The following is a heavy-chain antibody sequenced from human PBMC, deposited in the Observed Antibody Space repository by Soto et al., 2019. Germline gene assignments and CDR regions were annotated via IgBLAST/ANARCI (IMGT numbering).Heavy chain of an antibody. J-gene: IGHJ6*02. CDR2: INHSGST. D-gene: IGHD3-10*01. V-gene: IGHV4-34*01. CDR3: ARVGLMWFGELLSDYYYGMDV. Sequence: PSETLSLTYAVYGGSFSGYYWSWIRQPPGKGLEWIGEINHSGSTNYNPPLKSRVTISVDTSKNQFSLKLSSVTAADTAVYYCARVGLMWFGELLSDYYYGMDVWGQGTTVTVSS. CDR1: GGSFSGYY.